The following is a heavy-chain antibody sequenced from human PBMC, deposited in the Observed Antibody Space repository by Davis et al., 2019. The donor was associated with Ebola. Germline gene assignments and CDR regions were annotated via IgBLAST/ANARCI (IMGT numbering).Heavy chain of an antibody. J-gene: IGHJ4*02. D-gene: IGHD6-6*01. Sequence: MPGGSLRLSCAASGFIFSNYGMNWIRQPPGKGLEWIGEINHSGSTNYNPSLKSRVTISVDTSKNQFSLKLSSVTAADTAVYYCARGPAAYSSSSGMYYWGQGTLVTVSS. CDR3: ARGPAAYSSSSGMYY. CDR2: INHSGST. V-gene: IGHV4-34*01. CDR1: GFIFSNYG.